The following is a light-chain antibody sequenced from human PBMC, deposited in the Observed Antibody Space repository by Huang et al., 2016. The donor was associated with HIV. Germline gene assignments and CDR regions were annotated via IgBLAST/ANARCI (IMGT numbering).Light chain of an antibody. CDR2: AAS. J-gene: IGKJ4*01. V-gene: IGKV1D-12*01. Sequence: GDRVTITCRASQDVSNYFAWYQQKPGKAPKLLIYAASRLYSGVPSRFSGSGSGTDFTLTITDLQPEDFGTYYCQQSSSFPLTFGGGTKVEMK. CDR3: QQSSSFPLT. CDR1: QDVSNY.